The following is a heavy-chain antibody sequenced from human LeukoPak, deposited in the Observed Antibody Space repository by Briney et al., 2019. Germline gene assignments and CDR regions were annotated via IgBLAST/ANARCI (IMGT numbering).Heavy chain of an antibody. D-gene: IGHD5-18*01. Sequence: GGSLRLSCAASGFTFYTYAMTWVRQAPGKGLEWVSAIRGSGDNTYYADSVKGRFTISRDNSENTLYLQMNSLRAEDTAIFYCAKVRGYSYANEYHFDHWGQGTLVTVSS. J-gene: IGHJ4*02. CDR3: AKVRGYSYANEYHFDH. CDR2: IRGSGDNT. CDR1: GFTFYTYA. V-gene: IGHV3-23*01.